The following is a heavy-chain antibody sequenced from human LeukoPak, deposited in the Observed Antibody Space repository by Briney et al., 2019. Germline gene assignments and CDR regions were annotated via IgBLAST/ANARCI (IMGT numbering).Heavy chain of an antibody. D-gene: IGHD5-12*01. CDR3: AKDRRSGYPYYFDY. CDR2: ISSSSTHL. Sequence: GGSLRLSCAASGFTFSSYSMNWVRQAPGKGLEWVSSISSSSTHLYHADSVKGRFAISRDNSKNTLYLQMNSLRAEDTAVYYCAKDRRSGYPYYFDYWGQGTLVTVSS. CDR1: GFTFSSYS. V-gene: IGHV3-21*01. J-gene: IGHJ4*02.